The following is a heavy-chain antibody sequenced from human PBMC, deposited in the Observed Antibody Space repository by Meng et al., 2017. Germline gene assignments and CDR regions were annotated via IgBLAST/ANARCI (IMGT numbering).Heavy chain of an antibody. CDR3: ARGVDYDYVWGSPGDY. V-gene: IGHV1-46*01. CDR1: GYTFTSYY. Sequence: ASVKVSCKASGYTFTSYYMHWVRQAPGQGLEWMGIINPSGGSTSYAQKFQGRVTMTRDTSTSTVCMELSSLRSEDTAVYYCARGVDYDYVWGSPGDYWGQGTLVTVSS. CDR2: INPSGGST. D-gene: IGHD3-16*01. J-gene: IGHJ4*02.